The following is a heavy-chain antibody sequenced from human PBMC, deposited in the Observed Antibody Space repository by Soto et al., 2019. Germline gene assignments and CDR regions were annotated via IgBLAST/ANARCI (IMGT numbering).Heavy chain of an antibody. CDR1: GDSITSGGYY. J-gene: IGHJ4*02. D-gene: IGHD5-18*01. CDR2: IYGSGGSGST. V-gene: IGHV4-31*03. CDR3: ARKQQGYFYGIDY. Sequence: PSETLSLTCTVTGDSITSGGYYWSWIRQHPGKGLEWLGYIYGSGGSGSTLYNPSLKSRITLSVGTTKTQFSLNLSSVTVADTAVYFCARKQQGYFYGIDYWGQGTLVTVSS.